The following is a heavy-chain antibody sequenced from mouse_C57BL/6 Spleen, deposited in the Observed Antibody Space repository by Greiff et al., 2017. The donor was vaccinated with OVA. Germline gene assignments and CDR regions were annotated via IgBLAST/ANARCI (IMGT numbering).Heavy chain of an antibody. CDR2: ISYDGSN. CDR1: GYSITSGYY. D-gene: IGHD2-2*01. CDR3: ARDGYYDAMDY. Sequence: EVKLMESGPGLVKPSQSLSLTCSVTGYSITSGYYWNWIRQFPGNKLEWIGYISYDGSNNYNPSLKNRISITRDTSKNQFFLKLNSVTTEDTATYYCARDGYYDAMDYWGQGTSVTVSS. J-gene: IGHJ4*01. V-gene: IGHV3-6*01.